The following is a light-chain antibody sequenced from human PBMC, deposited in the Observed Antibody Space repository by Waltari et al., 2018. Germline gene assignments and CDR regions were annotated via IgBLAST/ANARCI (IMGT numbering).Light chain of an antibody. J-gene: IGKJ3*01. V-gene: IGKV3-15*01. CDR1: QSFSNH. Sequence: EKVMTQSPATLSVSPGDRATLPCRASQSFSNHLAWYQQRPGQAPRLLIYAASSRAAGVPARFSGSGSGTEFTLTIDSLQSEDFAVYFCQQYNSWPFTFGPGTQVDIK. CDR2: AAS. CDR3: QQYNSWPFT.